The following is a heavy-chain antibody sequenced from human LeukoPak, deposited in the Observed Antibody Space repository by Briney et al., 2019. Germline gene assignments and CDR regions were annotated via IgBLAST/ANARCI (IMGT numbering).Heavy chain of an antibody. J-gene: IGHJ5*02. CDR1: GGSISSGGYS. V-gene: IGHV4-34*01. D-gene: IGHD3-22*01. CDR3: ARSARITMIVVGHSPFDP. Sequence: PSETLSLTCAVSGGSISSGGYSWSWIRQPPGKGLEWIGEINHSGSTNYNPSLKSRVTISVDTSKNQFSLKLSSVTAADTAVYYCARSARITMIVVGHSPFDPWGQGTLVTVSS. CDR2: INHSGST.